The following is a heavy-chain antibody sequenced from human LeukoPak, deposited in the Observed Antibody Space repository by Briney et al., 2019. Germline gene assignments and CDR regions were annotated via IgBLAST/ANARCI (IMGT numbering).Heavy chain of an antibody. D-gene: IGHD6-13*01. CDR3: ARGGWRAAAGTLISNWLDP. V-gene: IGHV4-59*01. CDR1: GGSFSGYY. Sequence: PSETLSLTCAVYGGSFSGYYWSWIRQPPGKGLEWIAYIYYSGGTNYNPSLKSRVTISVDTSKNQFSLKLSSVTGADTAVYYCARGGWRAAAGTLISNWLDPWGQGTLVTVSS. J-gene: IGHJ5*02. CDR2: IYYSGGT.